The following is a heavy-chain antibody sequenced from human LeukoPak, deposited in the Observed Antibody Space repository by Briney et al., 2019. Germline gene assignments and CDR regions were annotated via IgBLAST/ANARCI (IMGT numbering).Heavy chain of an antibody. D-gene: IGHD3-22*01. CDR3: ATTYYYDSSGYYYPALGY. V-gene: IGHV1-24*01. CDR1: GYTLTELS. Sequence: GASVKVSCKVSGYTLTELSMHWVRQAPGKGLEWMGGFDPEDGETIYAQKFQGRVTMTEDTSTDTAYMELSSLRSEDTAVYYCATTYYYDSSGYYYPALGYWGQGTLVTVSS. J-gene: IGHJ4*02. CDR2: FDPEDGET.